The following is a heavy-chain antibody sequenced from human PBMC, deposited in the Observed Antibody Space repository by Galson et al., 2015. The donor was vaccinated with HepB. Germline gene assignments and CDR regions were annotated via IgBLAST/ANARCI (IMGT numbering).Heavy chain of an antibody. CDR3: ARILGYCSSTSCYDDAFDI. J-gene: IGHJ3*02. D-gene: IGHD2-2*01. CDR2: IYYSVTT. Sequence: TLSLTCTVSGGSISSTSYYWGWIRQPPGKGLEWIGSIYYSVTTYYNPSLKSRVTISVDTSKNQFSLKLSSVTAADTSVYYCARILGYCSSTSCYDDAFDIWGQGTMVTVSS. V-gene: IGHV4-39*01. CDR1: GGSISSTSYY.